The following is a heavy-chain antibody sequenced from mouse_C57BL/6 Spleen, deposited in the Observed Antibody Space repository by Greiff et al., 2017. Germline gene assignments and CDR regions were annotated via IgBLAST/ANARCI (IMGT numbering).Heavy chain of an antibody. CDR3: ARDSMDY. J-gene: IGHJ4*01. CDR2: INPSTGGT. Sequence: EVKLQQSGPELVKPGASVKISCKASGYSFTGYYMNWVKQSPEKSLEWIGEINPSTGGTTYNQKFKAKATLTVDKSSSTAYMQLKSLTSEDSAVYYCARDSMDYWGQGTSVTVSS. CDR1: GYSFTGYY. V-gene: IGHV1-42*01.